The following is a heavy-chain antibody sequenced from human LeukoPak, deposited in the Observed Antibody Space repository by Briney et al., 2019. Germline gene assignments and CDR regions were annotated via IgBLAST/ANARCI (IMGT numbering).Heavy chain of an antibody. J-gene: IGHJ4*02. V-gene: IGHV3-23*01. CDR2: ISGSGGST. Sequence: HPGGSLRLSCAASGFTFSSYAMSWVRQAPGKGLEWVSAISGSGGSTYYADSVKGRFTISRDNSKNTLCLQMNSLRAEDTAVYYCATTPGDIVVVVAAFDYWGQGTLVTVSS. CDR3: ATTPGDIVVVVAAFDY. D-gene: IGHD2-15*01. CDR1: GFTFSSYA.